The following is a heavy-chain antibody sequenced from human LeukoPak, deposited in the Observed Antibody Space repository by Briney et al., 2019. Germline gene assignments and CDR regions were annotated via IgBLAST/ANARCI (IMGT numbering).Heavy chain of an antibody. CDR3: ATNEVVGLYSYFDY. CDR1: GYTFTDHY. Sequence: ASVKVSCKSSGYTFTDHYMHWVRQAPGQGLEWMGWISPKSGGTNYAQKFQGRVTMTRDTSVSTAYMELSRLRSDDTAVYYCATNEVVGLYSYFDYWGQGTLVTVSS. CDR2: ISPKSGGT. V-gene: IGHV1-2*02. D-gene: IGHD5-12*01. J-gene: IGHJ4*02.